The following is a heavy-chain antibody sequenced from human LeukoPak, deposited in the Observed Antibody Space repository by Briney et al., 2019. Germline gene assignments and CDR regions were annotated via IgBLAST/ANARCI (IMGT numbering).Heavy chain of an antibody. D-gene: IGHD5-18*01. V-gene: IGHV3-48*01. CDR1: GFTFSSYG. J-gene: IGHJ3*02. Sequence: GGSLRLSCAASGFTFSSYGMTWVRQAPGKGLEWVSYISSSSSTIYYADSVKGRFTISRDNAKNTLYLQMNSLRAEDTAVYYCAKDKTAFDAFDIWGQGTMVTVSS. CDR3: AKDKTAFDAFDI. CDR2: ISSSSSTI.